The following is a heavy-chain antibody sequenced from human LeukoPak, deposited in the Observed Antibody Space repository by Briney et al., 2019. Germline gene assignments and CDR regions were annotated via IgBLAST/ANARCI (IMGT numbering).Heavy chain of an antibody. J-gene: IGHJ4*02. CDR1: EYTFTAYY. V-gene: IGHV1-2*02. D-gene: IGHD5-18*01. CDR3: AREGVTSSFDY. Sequence: GASVNVSCKASEYTFTAYYMHWVRQAPGQGLELMGWINPNSGGTNYAQKFQGRVTLTRDTSISTAYMELSSLRSDDTALYYCAREGVTSSFDYWGQGTLVTVSS. CDR2: INPNSGGT.